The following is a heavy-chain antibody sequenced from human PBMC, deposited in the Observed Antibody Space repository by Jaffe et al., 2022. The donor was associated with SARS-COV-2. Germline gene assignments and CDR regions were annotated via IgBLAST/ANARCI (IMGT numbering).Heavy chain of an antibody. CDR2: SYFSASTNFGST. CDR3: ARGFHGLDV. CDR1: AGSMSSFY. D-gene: IGHD3-16*01. Sequence: QVQLQESGPGLVKPSETLSLTCTVSAGSMSSFYWNWIRQSPGKGLEWIGYSYFSASTNFGSTNDNPSLESRVTISIDTSKNQFSLKLTSVTAADTAVYYCARGFHGLDVWGQGTTVTVSS. J-gene: IGHJ6*02. V-gene: IGHV4-59*01.